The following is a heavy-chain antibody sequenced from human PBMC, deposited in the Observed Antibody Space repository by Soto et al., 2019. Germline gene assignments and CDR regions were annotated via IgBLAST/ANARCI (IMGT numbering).Heavy chain of an antibody. Sequence: GGSLRLSCAASGFTFSSYAMSWFRQPPGQGLQWVSTIAGNDAGADFAESVRGRFTISRDNSKNTLYLQMDSLRGEDTAIYYCAKDSLSSSTWHLYHFDHWGQGTLVTVSS. V-gene: IGHV3-23*01. CDR3: AKDSLSSSTWHLYHFDH. CDR1: GFTFSSYA. J-gene: IGHJ4*02. CDR2: IAGNDAGA. D-gene: IGHD2-2*01.